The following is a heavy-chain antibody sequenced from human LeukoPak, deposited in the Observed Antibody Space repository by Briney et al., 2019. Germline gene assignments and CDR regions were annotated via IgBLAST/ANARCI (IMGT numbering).Heavy chain of an antibody. CDR2: IYYSGST. CDR3: ARVYSTSWRYFDY. CDR1: GGSISSAY. V-gene: IGHV4-59*01. J-gene: IGHJ4*02. Sequence: PSETLSLTCTVSGGSISSAYWSCVRRPRGKGPEWMGYIYYSGSTNYNPSLQSRVTISVDTSKNQFSLKLSSVTAADTAVYYCARVYSTSWRYFDYWGQGTLVTVSS. D-gene: IGHD2-2*01.